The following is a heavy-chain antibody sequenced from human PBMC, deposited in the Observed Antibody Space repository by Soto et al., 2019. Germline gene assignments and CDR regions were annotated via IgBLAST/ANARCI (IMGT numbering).Heavy chain of an antibody. V-gene: IGHV3-23*01. D-gene: IGHD2-15*01. CDR1: GFTFSSYA. CDR2: ISGSGGST. J-gene: IGHJ6*03. CDR3: AKGDKDIVVVVAEPGGYMDV. Sequence: GGSLRLSCAASGFTFSSYAMSWVRQAPGKGLEWVSAISGSGGSTYYADSVKGRFTISRDNSKNTLYLQMNSLRAEDTAVYYCAKGDKDIVVVVAEPGGYMDVWGKGTTVTVSS.